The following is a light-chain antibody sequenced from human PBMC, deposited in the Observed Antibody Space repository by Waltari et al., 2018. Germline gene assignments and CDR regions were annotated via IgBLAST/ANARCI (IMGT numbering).Light chain of an antibody. V-gene: IGKV1-39*01. CDR1: QSISTY. J-gene: IGKJ1*01. CDR2: AAS. CDR3: QQTYITPAT. Sequence: DIQMTQSPSSLSASVGDRVTITCRASQSISTYLNWYQQKPGKAPKLLISAASNLQSGVPSRFSGSGSGTDFTLTISSLQPEDFATYYWQQTYITPATFGQGTKVEIK.